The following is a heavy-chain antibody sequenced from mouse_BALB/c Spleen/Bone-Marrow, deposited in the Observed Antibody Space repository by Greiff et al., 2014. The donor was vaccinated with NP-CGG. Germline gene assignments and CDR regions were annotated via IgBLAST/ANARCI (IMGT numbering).Heavy chain of an antibody. Sequence: QVQLQQPGPELMKPGASVKISCKATGYTFSSYWIEWVKQRPGHGLEWIGEILPGSGNTHYNEKFKGKATFTADTSSNTAYMQLSGLTSDDSAVYYCTRQGFACWGQGTLVTVSA. CDR3: TRQGFAC. V-gene: IGHV1-9*01. J-gene: IGHJ3*01. CDR1: GYTFSSYW. CDR2: ILPGSGNT.